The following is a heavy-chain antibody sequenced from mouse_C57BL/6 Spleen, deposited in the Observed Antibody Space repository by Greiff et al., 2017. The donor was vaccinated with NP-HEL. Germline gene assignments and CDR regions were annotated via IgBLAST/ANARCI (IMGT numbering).Heavy chain of an antibody. CDR1: GYTFTSYW. CDR2: IYPGSGST. D-gene: IGHD1-1*01. V-gene: IGHV1-55*01. Sequence: VQLQQPGAELVKPGASVKMSCKASGYTFTSYWITWVKQRPGQGLEWIGDIYPGSGSTNYNEKFKSKATLTVDTSSSTAYMQLSSLTSEDSAVYYCARYYGSSPYYFDYWGQGTTLTVSS. J-gene: IGHJ2*01. CDR3: ARYYGSSPYYFDY.